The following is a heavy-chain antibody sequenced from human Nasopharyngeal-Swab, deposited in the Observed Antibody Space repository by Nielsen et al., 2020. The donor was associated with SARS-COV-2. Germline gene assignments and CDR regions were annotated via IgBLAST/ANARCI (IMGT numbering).Heavy chain of an antibody. J-gene: IGHJ4*02. D-gene: IGHD3-22*01. CDR3: ARDHSYYDSNGYYFDY. Sequence: GSLRLSCTLSGGSISTYYWSWIRQPPGKGLEWIGYIHSSGTTNYNPPLKSRVTTSVDTSKNQFSLKLSSVTAADTAVYYCARDHSYYDSNGYYFDYWGLGTLVTVSS. CDR1: GGSISTYY. CDR2: IHSSGTT. V-gene: IGHV4-59*01.